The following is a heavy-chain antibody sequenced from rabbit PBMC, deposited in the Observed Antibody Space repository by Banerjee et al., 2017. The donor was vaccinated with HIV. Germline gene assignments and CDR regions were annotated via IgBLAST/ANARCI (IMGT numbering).Heavy chain of an antibody. CDR1: GFDFSSYY. D-gene: IGHD4-1*01. CDR3: VRDGGIVVAGAFNL. J-gene: IGHJ4*01. V-gene: IGHV1S7*01. CDR2: IDPVFGST. Sequence: QLKESGGGLGQPGGSLKLSCKASGFDFSSYYMQWVRQAPGKGLEWIGYIDPVFGSTYYASWVNGRFTISSHNAQNTLYLQLNSLTAADTATYFCVRDGGIVVAGAFNLWGPGTLVTVS.